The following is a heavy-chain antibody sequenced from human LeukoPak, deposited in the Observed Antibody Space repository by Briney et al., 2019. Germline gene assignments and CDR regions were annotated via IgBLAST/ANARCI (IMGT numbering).Heavy chain of an antibody. J-gene: IGHJ3*02. CDR3: AREYCSGGSCYNDAFDI. Sequence: GGSLRLSCAASGFTFGSYAMSWVRQAPGKGLEWVSDINGSGGSTYYTDSVKGRFTISRDNSKNTLYLQMNSLRAEDTAVYYCAREYCSGGSCYNDAFDIWGQGTMVTVSS. CDR1: GFTFGSYA. CDR2: INGSGGST. D-gene: IGHD2-15*01. V-gene: IGHV3-23*01.